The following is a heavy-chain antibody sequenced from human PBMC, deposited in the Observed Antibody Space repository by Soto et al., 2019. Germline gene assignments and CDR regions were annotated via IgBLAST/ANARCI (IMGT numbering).Heavy chain of an antibody. Sequence: ASETLSLTCTVSGGSISSGGYYRSWIRQHPGKGLEWIGYIYYSGSTYYNPSLKSRVTISVDTSKNQFSLKLSSVTAADTAVYYCARERSGGHQDFDYWGQGTLVTSPQ. CDR3: ARERSGGHQDFDY. CDR1: GGSISSGGYY. CDR2: IYYSGST. D-gene: IGHD1-26*01. V-gene: IGHV4-31*03. J-gene: IGHJ4*02.